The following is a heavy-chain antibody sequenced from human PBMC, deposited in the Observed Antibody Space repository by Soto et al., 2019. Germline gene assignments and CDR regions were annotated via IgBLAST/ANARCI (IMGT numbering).Heavy chain of an antibody. D-gene: IGHD3-22*01. J-gene: IGHJ4*02. Sequence: EVQLLESGGDLIQPGGSLRLSCAASGFTFSSYAMSWVRQAPGKGLGWVSAISSSGGSTFYADSVKGRFTISRDNSRNTLYLKMISLRAEDTAIYYCAKYQPMTQPRPYFDYWGQGSLVTVSS. CDR3: AKYQPMTQPRPYFDY. CDR2: ISSSGGST. V-gene: IGHV3-23*01. CDR1: GFTFSSYA.